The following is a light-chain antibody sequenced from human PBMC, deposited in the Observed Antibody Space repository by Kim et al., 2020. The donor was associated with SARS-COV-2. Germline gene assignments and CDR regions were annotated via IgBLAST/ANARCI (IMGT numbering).Light chain of an antibody. V-gene: IGKV3-20*01. Sequence: LCPGERATLSCRASQSVNSSPLAWYQQKPGQAPRLLIYGASSRATGIPDRFSGSGSGTEFSLTISRLEPEDFAVYYCQQYGSSPYTFGQGTKLEI. CDR3: QQYGSSPYT. CDR2: GAS. J-gene: IGKJ2*01. CDR1: QSVNSSP.